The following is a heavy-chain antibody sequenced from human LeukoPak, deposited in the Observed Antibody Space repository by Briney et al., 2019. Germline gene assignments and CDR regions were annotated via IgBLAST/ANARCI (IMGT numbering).Heavy chain of an antibody. Sequence: ASVKVSCKASGYTFTGYYMHWVRQAPGQGLEWMGWISPYNGNTNYAQKLQGRVTMTTDTSTSTAYMELRSLRSDDTAVYYCARDRLSPGPDGNWFDPWGQGTLVTVSS. CDR2: ISPYNGNT. J-gene: IGHJ5*02. D-gene: IGHD1-14*01. CDR3: ARDRLSPGPDGNWFDP. CDR1: GYTFTGYY. V-gene: IGHV1-18*04.